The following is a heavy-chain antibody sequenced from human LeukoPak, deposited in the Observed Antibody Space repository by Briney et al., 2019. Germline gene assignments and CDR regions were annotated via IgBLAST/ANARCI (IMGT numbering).Heavy chain of an antibody. Sequence: GGSLRLSCAASGLTFSSYSMNWVRQAPGEGLEWVSFISSGSTYINYADSVKGRFTTSRDNAKNSLYLQMDSLRAEDTAVYYCARTQPPDVWGKGTTVTVSS. CDR2: ISSGSTYI. CDR1: GLTFSSYS. CDR3: ARTQPPDV. J-gene: IGHJ6*04. V-gene: IGHV3-21*01.